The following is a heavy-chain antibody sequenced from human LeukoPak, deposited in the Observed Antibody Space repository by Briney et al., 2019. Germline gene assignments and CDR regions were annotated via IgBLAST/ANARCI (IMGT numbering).Heavy chain of an antibody. V-gene: IGHV3-23*01. CDR3: AKDGDGYYGSGSYCDY. CDR1: GFTFSNYG. D-gene: IGHD3-10*01. Sequence: GGTLRLSCAASGFTFSNYGMNWVRQTPGKGLEWVSGIGGSGGYHTYYADSVKGRFTISRDNYKNTLYLQMNNLRVEDTAVYYCAKDGDGYYGSGSYCDYWGQGTLGTVSS. CDR2: IGGSGGYHT. J-gene: IGHJ4*02.